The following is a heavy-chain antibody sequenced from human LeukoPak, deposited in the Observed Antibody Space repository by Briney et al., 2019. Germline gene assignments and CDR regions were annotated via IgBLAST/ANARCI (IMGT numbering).Heavy chain of an antibody. Sequence: GGSLRLSCAASGFTFSSYAMSWVRQAPGKGLEWVSAISGSGGSTYYADSVKGRFTISRDNSKNTLYLQMNSLRAEDTAVYYCAKDLVAAAGRPYYYYGMDVWGQGTTVTVSS. CDR2: ISGSGGST. J-gene: IGHJ6*02. D-gene: IGHD6-13*01. CDR3: AKDLVAAAGRPYYYYGMDV. CDR1: GFTFSSYA. V-gene: IGHV3-23*01.